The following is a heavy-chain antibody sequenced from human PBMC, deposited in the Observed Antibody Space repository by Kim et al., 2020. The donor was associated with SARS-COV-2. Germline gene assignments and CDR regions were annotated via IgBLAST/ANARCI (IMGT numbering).Heavy chain of an antibody. D-gene: IGHD5-12*01. CDR2: IIPIFGTA. CDR3: AGRWLQPHYYYYGMDV. Sequence: SVKVSCKASGGTFSSYAISWVRQAPGQGLEWMGGIIPIFGTANYAQKFQGRVTITADESTSTAYMELSSLRSEDTAVYYCAGRWLQPHYYYYGMDVWGQGTTVTVSS. V-gene: IGHV1-69*13. CDR1: GGTFSSYA. J-gene: IGHJ6*02.